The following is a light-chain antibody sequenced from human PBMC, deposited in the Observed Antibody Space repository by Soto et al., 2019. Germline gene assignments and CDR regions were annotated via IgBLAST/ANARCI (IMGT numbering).Light chain of an antibody. CDR1: QSISSY. V-gene: IGKV1-39*01. CDR2: AAS. Sequence: DIQMTQSPSSLSASVGDRVTITCRASQSISSYLNWYQQKPGKAPKLLIYAASSLQSGVPSRFSGSGSGTDFTLTISSLQPEDFATYYCQQSYSTPRTFGQDTRLEIK. CDR3: QQSYSTPRT. J-gene: IGKJ5*01.